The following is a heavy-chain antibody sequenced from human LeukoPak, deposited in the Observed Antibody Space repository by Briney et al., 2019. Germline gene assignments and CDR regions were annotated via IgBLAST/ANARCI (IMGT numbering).Heavy chain of an antibody. Sequence: SETLSLTCAASGGSISSSNWWSWVRQPPGKGLEWIGYIYYSGSTNYNPSLKSRVTISVDTSKNQFSLKLSSVTAADTAVYYCARSHLLRFFDYWGQGTLVTVSS. J-gene: IGHJ4*02. D-gene: IGHD4-17*01. V-gene: IGHV4-4*02. CDR2: IYYSGST. CDR1: GGSISSSNW. CDR3: ARSHLLRFFDY.